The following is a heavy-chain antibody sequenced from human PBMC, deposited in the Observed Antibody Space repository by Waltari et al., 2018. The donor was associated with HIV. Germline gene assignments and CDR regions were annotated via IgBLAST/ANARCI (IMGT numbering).Heavy chain of an antibody. CDR1: GFILNRYS. Sequence: EVQLVESGGGPVKPGESLRPSCVTAGFILNRYSIKWVRQAPGKGPEWVSSISSSGNFKHYADSVKGRFTISRDNAENSLYLQMNGLRAEDTAIYYCARDSRGSTWSLNWFDPWGQGTLVTVSS. V-gene: IGHV3-21*02. D-gene: IGHD6-6*01. J-gene: IGHJ5*02. CDR3: ARDSRGSTWSLNWFDP. CDR2: ISSSGNFK.